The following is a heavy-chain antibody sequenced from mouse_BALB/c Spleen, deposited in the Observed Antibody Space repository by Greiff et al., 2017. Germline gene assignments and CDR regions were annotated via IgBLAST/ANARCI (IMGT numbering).Heavy chain of an antibody. CDR2: IRNKANGYTT. CDR3: ARDNYGSSYEFAY. V-gene: IGHV7-3*02. D-gene: IGHD1-1*01. CDR1: GFTFTDYY. J-gene: IGHJ3*01. Sequence: VQLVESGGGLVQPGGSLRLSCATSGFTFTDYYMSWVRQPPGKALEWLGFIRNKANGYTTEYSASVKGRFTISRDNSQSILYLQMNTLRAEDSATYYCARDNYGSSYEFAYWGQGTLVTVSA.